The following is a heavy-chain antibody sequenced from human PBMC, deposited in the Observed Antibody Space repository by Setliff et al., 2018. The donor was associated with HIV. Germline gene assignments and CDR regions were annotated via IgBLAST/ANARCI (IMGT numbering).Heavy chain of an antibody. D-gene: IGHD1-26*01. J-gene: IGHJ4*02. CDR2: IYSTDTT. Sequence: PSETLSLTCTVSAVSIGGYSWSWIRQSPGKGLEWIGSIYSTDTTNHNPSLESRVTISADTSKNQFSLNLRSVSAADTAVYYCASTPWEFGKVVDSWGQGTLVTVSS. CDR3: ASTPWEFGKVVDS. CDR1: AVSIGGYS. V-gene: IGHV4-4*08.